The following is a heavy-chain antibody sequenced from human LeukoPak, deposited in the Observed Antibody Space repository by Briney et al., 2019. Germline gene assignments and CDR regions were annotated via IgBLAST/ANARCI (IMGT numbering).Heavy chain of an antibody. CDR1: GGSISSSSYY. CDR3: ARPVSIEGTYYFDY. D-gene: IGHD2/OR15-2a*01. CDR2: IYYSGST. Sequence: SETLSLTCTVSGGSISSSSYYWGWIRQPPGKWLEWIGSIYYSGSTYYNPSLKSRVTISVDTSKNQFSLKLSSVTAADTAVYYCARPVSIEGTYYFDYWGQGTLVTVSS. J-gene: IGHJ4*02. V-gene: IGHV4-39*01.